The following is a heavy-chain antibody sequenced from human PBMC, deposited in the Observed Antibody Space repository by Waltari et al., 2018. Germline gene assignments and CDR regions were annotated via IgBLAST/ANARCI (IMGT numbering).Heavy chain of an antibody. CDR2: INHSGSA. CDR3: ARRGTNYAGRKFDP. Sequence: QVQLQQWGAGLLKPSETLSLTCAVHGGAFSGYYWSWIRQPPGKGLEWIGEINHSGSANYNPSLESLVTISADTPKKQFSLRLSSVTAADTAVYYCARRGTNYAGRKFDPWGQGTLVTVSS. CDR1: GGAFSGYY. D-gene: IGHD2-8*01. J-gene: IGHJ5*02. V-gene: IGHV4-34*01.